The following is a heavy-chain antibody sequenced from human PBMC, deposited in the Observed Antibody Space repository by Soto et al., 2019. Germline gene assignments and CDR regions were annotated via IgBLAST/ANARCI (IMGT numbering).Heavy chain of an antibody. J-gene: IGHJ5*02. CDR1: GGSISSSSYY. CDR2: IYYSGST. D-gene: IGHD3-16*01. CDR3: ARRGGGRLTPWFDP. V-gene: IGHV4-39*01. Sequence: QLQLQESGPGLVKPSETLSLTCTVSGGSISSSSYYWGWIRQPPGKGLEWIGSIYYSGSTYYNPSLKSRVTISVDTSTNQFSLKLSSVTAADTAVYYCARRGGGRLTPWFDPWGQGTLVTVSS.